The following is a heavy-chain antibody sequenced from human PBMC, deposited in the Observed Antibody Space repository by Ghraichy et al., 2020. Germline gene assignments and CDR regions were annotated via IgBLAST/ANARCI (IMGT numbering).Heavy chain of an antibody. CDR1: GYTFTSYY. CDR2: INPSGGST. J-gene: IGHJ4*02. Sequence: ASVKVSCKASGYTFTSYYMHWVRQAPGQGLEWMGIINPSGGSTSYAQKFQGRVTMTRDTSTSTVYMELSSLRSEDTAVYYCAREYYDSSGYYYVVIFDYWGQGTLVTVSS. V-gene: IGHV1-46*03. D-gene: IGHD3-22*01. CDR3: AREYYDSSGYYYVVIFDY.